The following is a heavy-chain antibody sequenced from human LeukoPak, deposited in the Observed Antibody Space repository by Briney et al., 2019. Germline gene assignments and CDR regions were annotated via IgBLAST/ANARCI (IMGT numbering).Heavy chain of an antibody. D-gene: IGHD4-23*01. CDR1: GFTFGDYA. CDR3: AKDIDGGTFGDAFDI. J-gene: IGHJ3*02. V-gene: IGHV3-9*01. Sequence: GRSLRLSCAASGFTFGDYAMHWVRQGPGKGLEWVSGITRNSDTIAYADSVKGRFTISRDNAKNSLYLQMSSLRVEDTALYYCAKDIDGGTFGDAFDIWGQGTTVTVSS. CDR2: ITRNSDTI.